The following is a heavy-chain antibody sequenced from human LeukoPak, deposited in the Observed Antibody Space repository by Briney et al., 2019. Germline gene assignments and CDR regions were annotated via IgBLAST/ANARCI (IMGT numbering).Heavy chain of an antibody. CDR3: AKGVYSTSSGAFDI. Sequence: TGGSLRLSCAASGLSFSSYAMSWVRQSPGKGLEWVSGISGSGGTTHDADSVKGRFTISRDNAKNALYLQMSSLRAEDTAVYYCAKGVYSTSSGAFDIWGQGTMVTVSS. CDR1: GLSFSSYA. CDR2: ISGSGGTT. D-gene: IGHD2/OR15-2a*01. V-gene: IGHV3-23*01. J-gene: IGHJ3*02.